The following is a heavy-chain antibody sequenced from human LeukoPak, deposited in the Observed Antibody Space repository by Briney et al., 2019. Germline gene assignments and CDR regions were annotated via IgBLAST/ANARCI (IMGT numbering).Heavy chain of an antibody. D-gene: IGHD2-15*01. CDR3: ARGGSSAFGI. V-gene: IGHV4-4*07. CDR1: GGSISSYY. J-gene: IGHJ3*02. CDR2: IYTSGST. Sequence: SETLSLTCTVSGGSISSYYWSWIRQPAGKGLEWIGRIYTSGSTNYNPSLKSRVTMSVDTTRNQFVLKLSSVSAAGTAVYYCARGGSSAFGIWGQGTMVTVSS.